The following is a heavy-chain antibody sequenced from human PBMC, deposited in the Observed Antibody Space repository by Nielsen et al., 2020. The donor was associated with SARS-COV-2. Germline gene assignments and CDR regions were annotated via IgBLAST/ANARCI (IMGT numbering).Heavy chain of an antibody. CDR3: AKGGGDYFDS. Sequence: SLKISCAASGFTFDDYAMHWVRQAPGKGLEWVSGISWNSGSIGYADSVKGRFTISRDNAKNSLYLQMNSLRAEDTALYYCAKGGGDYFDSWGQGTLVTVSS. CDR1: GFTFDDYA. D-gene: IGHD3-16*01. CDR2: ISWNSGSI. J-gene: IGHJ4*02. V-gene: IGHV3-9*01.